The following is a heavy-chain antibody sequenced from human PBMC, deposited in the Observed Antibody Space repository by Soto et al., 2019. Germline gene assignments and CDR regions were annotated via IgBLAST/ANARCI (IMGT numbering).Heavy chain of an antibody. V-gene: IGHV4-59*01. CDR1: GGSISNYY. CDR3: ARELDTANFDY. Sequence: SETLSLTCTVSGGSISNYYCSWIRQPPGKGLEWIGYIYYSGSTNYNPSLKSRVTISVDTSKNQFSLKLSSVTAADTAVYYCARELDTANFDYWGQGTLVTVSS. CDR2: IYYSGST. D-gene: IGHD5-18*01. J-gene: IGHJ4*02.